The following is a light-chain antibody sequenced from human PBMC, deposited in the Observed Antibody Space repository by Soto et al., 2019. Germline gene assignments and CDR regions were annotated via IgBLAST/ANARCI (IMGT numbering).Light chain of an antibody. CDR3: QQYNNWWT. CDR1: QSVSTS. Sequence: EIVMTQSPATLSVSPGERATLSCRGSQSVSTSLAWYQQKPGQAPRLLISGASTRATGVPARFSGSGSETEFTLTISSLQSEDFAVYYCQQYNNWWTFGQGTKVEIK. CDR2: GAS. V-gene: IGKV3-15*01. J-gene: IGKJ1*01.